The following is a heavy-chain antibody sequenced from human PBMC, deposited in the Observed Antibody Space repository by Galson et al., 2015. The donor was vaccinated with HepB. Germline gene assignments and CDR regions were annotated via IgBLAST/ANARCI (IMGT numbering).Heavy chain of an antibody. D-gene: IGHD6-19*01. V-gene: IGHV3-33*01. J-gene: IGHJ4*02. Sequence: SLRLSCAASGFTFSSYGMHWVRRAPGKGLEWVAVIWYDGSNKYYADSVKGRFTISRDNSKNTLYLQMNSLRAEDTAVYYCARVVNSVAANHIDYWGQGTLVTVSS. CDR3: ARVVNSVAANHIDY. CDR1: GFTFSSYG. CDR2: IWYDGSNK.